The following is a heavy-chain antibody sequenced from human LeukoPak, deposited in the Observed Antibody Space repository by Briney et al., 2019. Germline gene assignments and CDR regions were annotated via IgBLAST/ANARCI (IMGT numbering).Heavy chain of an antibody. D-gene: IGHD6-19*01. V-gene: IGHV1-3*01. J-gene: IGHJ3*02. Sequence: ASVKVSCKASGYTFTSYAMHWVRQAPGQRLEWMGWINAGNGNTKYSQRFQGRVTITRDTSASTAYMELSSLRSEDTAVYYCANGIAVAGLFAFDIWGQGTMVTVSS. CDR1: GYTFTSYA. CDR2: INAGNGNT. CDR3: ANGIAVAGLFAFDI.